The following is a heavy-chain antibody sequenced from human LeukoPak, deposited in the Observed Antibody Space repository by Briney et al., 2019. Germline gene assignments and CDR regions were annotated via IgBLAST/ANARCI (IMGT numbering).Heavy chain of an antibody. V-gene: IGHV3-48*03. CDR1: GFTFSSYE. CDR3: ARDASYTVTNPIGFDY. J-gene: IGHJ4*02. CDR2: ISSSGSTI. D-gene: IGHD4-17*01. Sequence: GGSLRLSCAASGFTFSSYEMNWVRQAPGKGLEWVSYISSSGSTIYYADSVKGRFTISRDNAKISLYLQMNSLRAEDTAVYYCARDASYTVTNPIGFDYWGQGTLVTVSS.